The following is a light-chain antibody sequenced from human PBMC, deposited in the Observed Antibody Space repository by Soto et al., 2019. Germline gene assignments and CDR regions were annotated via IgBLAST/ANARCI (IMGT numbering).Light chain of an antibody. CDR3: QQRHNCRIT. Sequence: EMVMTQSPATPSVSTGERATLSCRASQSVSSNLAWYQQKPGKAPRLLIYGASTRATGIPARFSGSGSGTDFTLTISSLEPEDFGVYSCQQRHNCRITFPQETRLEI. V-gene: IGKV3-15*01. CDR2: GAS. J-gene: IGKJ5*01. CDR1: QSVSSN.